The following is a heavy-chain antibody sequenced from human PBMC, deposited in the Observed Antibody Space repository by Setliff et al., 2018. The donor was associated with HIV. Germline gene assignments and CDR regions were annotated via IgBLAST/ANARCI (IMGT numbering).Heavy chain of an antibody. CDR2: ISGNNGNT. J-gene: IGHJ3*01. CDR3: ARSGFLTALDSYDV. Sequence: ASVKVSCKASGYILSHFGMTWVRQAPGQGLEWMGWISGNNGNTKYAQKFQDRVTITTDTSTSTHYLELRSLRFDDTAVYYCARSGFLTALDSYDVWGQGTMVTV. D-gene: IGHD3-9*01. V-gene: IGHV1-18*01. CDR1: GYILSHFG.